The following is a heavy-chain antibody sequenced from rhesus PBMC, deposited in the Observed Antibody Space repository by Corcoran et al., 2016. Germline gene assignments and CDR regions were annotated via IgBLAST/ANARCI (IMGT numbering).Heavy chain of an antibody. V-gene: IGHV4-76*01. J-gene: IGHJ4*01. CDR3: ARDRAGAAGNFDY. CDR2: IHGNSGST. D-gene: IGHD6-25*01. Sequence: QVQLQESGPGVVKPSETLSLTCAVSGDSISSGYDWSWIRQSPGKGLEWIGYIHGNSGSTNYNPSLKNRVTISKDTSKNQFSLKLSSVTAADTAVYYCARDRAGAAGNFDYWGQGVLVTVSS. CDR1: GDSISSGYD.